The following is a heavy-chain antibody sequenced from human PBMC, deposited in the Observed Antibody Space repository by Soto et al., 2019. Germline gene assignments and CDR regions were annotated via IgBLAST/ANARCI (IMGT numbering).Heavy chain of an antibody. D-gene: IGHD2-2*01. CDR1: GFIFQNFV. CDR3: EKGDTSHIYGIDV. V-gene: IGHV3-23*01. Sequence: EVQLLETGGGLVQPGGSLRLSCKASGFIFQNFVINWVRQAPGKGLEWVSIIGGTGQYTFYADSVRGRLTFSRYNSENTVYLEKNGLRAGDTDIDFYEKGDTSHIYGIDVWDAETTFIVSS. J-gene: IGHJ6*04. CDR2: IGGTGQYT.